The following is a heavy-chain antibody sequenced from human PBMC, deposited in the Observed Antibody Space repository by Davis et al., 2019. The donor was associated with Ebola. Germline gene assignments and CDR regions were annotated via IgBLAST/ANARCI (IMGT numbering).Heavy chain of an antibody. CDR2: IIAGNGKT. D-gene: IGHD3/OR15-3a*01. V-gene: IGHV1-3*01. J-gene: IGHJ4*02. Sequence: AASVKVSCKASGYTFTNYGMHWVRQAPGQRLEWMGWIIAGNGKTKSSQKFQDRVTIIRDTSASTAYMELSSLRSQDTAVYYCASWTGRKIDYWGQGTLVTVSS. CDR3: ASWTGRKIDY. CDR1: GYTFTNYG.